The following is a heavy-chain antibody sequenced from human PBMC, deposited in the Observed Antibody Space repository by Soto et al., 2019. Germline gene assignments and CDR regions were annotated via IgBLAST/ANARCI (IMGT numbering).Heavy chain of an antibody. CDR2: IYHSGST. CDR3: ARWSRYYYASDH. CDR1: GGSISSSNW. D-gene: IGHD3-10*01. V-gene: IGHV4-4*02. J-gene: IGHJ4*02. Sequence: SETLSLTCAVSGGSISSSNWWSWVRQPPGKGLEWIGEIYHSGSTNYNPSLKSRVTISVDKSKNRFSLKLSSVTAADTAVYYCARWSRYYYASDHWGQGTLVTVSS.